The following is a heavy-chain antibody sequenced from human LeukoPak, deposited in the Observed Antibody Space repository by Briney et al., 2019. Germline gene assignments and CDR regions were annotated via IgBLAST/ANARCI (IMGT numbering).Heavy chain of an antibody. CDR2: VIPILGIA. Sequence: ASVKVSCKASGGTFSSYAISWVRQAPRQGLEWMGRVIPILGIANYAQKFQGRVTITADKSTSTAYMELSSLRSEDTAVYYCASTYYDSSGYYSLYYYYGMDVWGQGTTVTVSS. V-gene: IGHV1-69*04. J-gene: IGHJ6*02. CDR1: GGTFSSYA. D-gene: IGHD3-22*01. CDR3: ASTYYDSSGYYSLYYYYGMDV.